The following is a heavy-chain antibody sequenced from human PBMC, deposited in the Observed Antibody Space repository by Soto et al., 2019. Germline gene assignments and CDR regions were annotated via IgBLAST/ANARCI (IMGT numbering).Heavy chain of an antibody. CDR3: ARGPPYSSSSYYYYYMDV. D-gene: IGHD6-6*01. V-gene: IGHV4-34*01. CDR2: INHSGST. Sequence: SETLSLTCAVYGGSFSGYYWSWIRQPPGKGLEWIGEINHSGSTNYNPSLKSRVTISVDTSKNQFSLKLSSVTAADTAVYYCARGPPYSSSSYYYYYMDVWGKGTTVTVSS. J-gene: IGHJ6*03. CDR1: GGSFSGYY.